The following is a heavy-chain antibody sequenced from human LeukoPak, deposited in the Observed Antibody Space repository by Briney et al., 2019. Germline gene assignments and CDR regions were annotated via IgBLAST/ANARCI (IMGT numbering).Heavy chain of an antibody. Sequence: PGGSLRLSCAASGFTFSSYGMHWVRQAPGKGLEWVAVISYDGSNKYYADSVKGRFTISRDNAKNSLYLQMNSLRAEDTAVYYCARGKRWLQFGFDYWGQGTLVTVSS. D-gene: IGHD5-12*01. CDR2: ISYDGSNK. J-gene: IGHJ4*02. CDR1: GFTFSSYG. V-gene: IGHV3-30*03. CDR3: ARGKRWLQFGFDY.